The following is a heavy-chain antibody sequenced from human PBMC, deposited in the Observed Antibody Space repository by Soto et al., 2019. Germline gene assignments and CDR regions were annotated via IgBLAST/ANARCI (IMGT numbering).Heavy chain of an antibody. CDR1: GFTFSSYW. CDR2: IKQDGSEK. Sequence: EVQLVESGGGLVQPGGSLRLSCAASGFTFSSYWMSWVRQAPGKGLEWVANIKQDGSEKYYVDSVKGRFIISRDNAKNSLYLQMNSLRAEDTAVYYCARKIAAAGSWFDPWGQGTLVTVSS. V-gene: IGHV3-7*03. J-gene: IGHJ5*02. CDR3: ARKIAAAGSWFDP. D-gene: IGHD6-13*01.